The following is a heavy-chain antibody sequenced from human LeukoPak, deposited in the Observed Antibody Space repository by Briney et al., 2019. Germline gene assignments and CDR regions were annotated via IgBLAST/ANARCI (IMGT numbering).Heavy chain of an antibody. Sequence: SETLSLTCTVSGGSISSGSYYWSWIRQPAGKGLEWIGRIYTSGSTNYNPSLKSRVAISVDTSKNQFSLKLSSVTAADTAVYYCASGVFYGSGSYNYWGQGTLVTVSS. J-gene: IGHJ4*02. D-gene: IGHD3-10*01. CDR1: GGSISSGSYY. V-gene: IGHV4-61*02. CDR3: ASGVFYGSGSYNY. CDR2: IYTSGST.